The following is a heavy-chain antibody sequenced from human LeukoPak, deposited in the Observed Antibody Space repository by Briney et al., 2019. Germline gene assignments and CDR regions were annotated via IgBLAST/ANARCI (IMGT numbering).Heavy chain of an antibody. D-gene: IGHD5-24*01. CDR2: INSDGSST. J-gene: IGHJ4*02. CDR1: GFTFSNFW. V-gene: IGHV3-74*01. CDR3: ARDGLQRAPFDC. Sequence: GGSLRLSCAASGFTFSNFWMHWVRQAPGKGLVWVSRINSDGSSTSYADSVKGRFTISRDNAKNTLYLQMNSLRAEDTAVYYCARDGLQRAPFDCWGQGTLVTVSS.